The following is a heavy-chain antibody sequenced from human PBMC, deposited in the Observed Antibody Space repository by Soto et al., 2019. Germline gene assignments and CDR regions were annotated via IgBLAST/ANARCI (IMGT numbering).Heavy chain of an antibody. D-gene: IGHD6-19*01. CDR1: GYSISSGAY. J-gene: IGHJ4*02. V-gene: IGHV4-38-2*01. CDR2: MYYSGST. CDR3: ASQLLVAVAGRGRGVTDY. Sequence: PSETLSLTCAVSGYSISSGAYWGWIRQPPGKGLEWIGSMYYSGSTYYNPSLKSRVTISADTSKNQVSLELRSATAADTAVYYCASQLLVAVAGRGRGVTDYWGQGTLVTVSS.